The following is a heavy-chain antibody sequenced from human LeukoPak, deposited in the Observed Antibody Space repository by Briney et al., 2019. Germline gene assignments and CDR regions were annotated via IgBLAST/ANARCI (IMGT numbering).Heavy chain of an antibody. Sequence: GGSLRLSCAASGFTFSSYAMHWVRQAPGKGLEWVAVISYDGSNKYYADSVKGRFTISRDNSKNTLYLQMNSLRAEDTAVYYCARGGTGYSYGLVDYWGQGTLVTVSS. D-gene: IGHD5-18*01. CDR3: ARGGTGYSYGLVDY. J-gene: IGHJ4*02. CDR2: ISYDGSNK. CDR1: GFTFSSYA. V-gene: IGHV3-30*04.